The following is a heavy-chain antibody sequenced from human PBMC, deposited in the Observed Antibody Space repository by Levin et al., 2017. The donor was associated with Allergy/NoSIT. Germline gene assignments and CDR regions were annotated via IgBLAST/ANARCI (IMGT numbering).Heavy chain of an antibody. CDR1: GGSISSSSYY. D-gene: IGHD3-3*01. CDR3: ATIGAYYYGMDG. V-gene: IGHV4-39*02. J-gene: IGHJ6*02. Sequence: SQTLSLTCTVSGGSISSSSYYWGWIRQPPGKGLEWIGSIYYTGIAYYNPSLKSRVTISVDTSKNHFSLKLTSVTAADTAVYYCATIGAYYYGMDGWGQGTTVTVSS. CDR2: IYYTGIA.